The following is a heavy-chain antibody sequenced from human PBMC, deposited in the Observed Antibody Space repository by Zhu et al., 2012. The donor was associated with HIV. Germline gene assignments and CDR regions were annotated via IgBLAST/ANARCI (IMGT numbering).Heavy chain of an antibody. Sequence: QVQLQQWGAGLLKPSETLSLTCAVYGGSFSGYYWSWIRQPPGKGLEWIGEINHSGSTNYNPSLKSRLTMSVDTSKNQFSLKLSSVTAADTAVYYCARVLLWFGESSEAGYYFDYWGQGTPVTVSS. V-gene: IGHV4-34*01. CDR2: INHSGST. J-gene: IGHJ4*02. D-gene: IGHD3-10*01. CDR1: GGSFSGYY. CDR3: ARVLLWFGESSEAGYYFDY.